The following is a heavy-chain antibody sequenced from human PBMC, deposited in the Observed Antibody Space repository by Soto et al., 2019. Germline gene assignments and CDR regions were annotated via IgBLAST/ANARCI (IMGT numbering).Heavy chain of an antibody. CDR1: GGSISNYY. Sequence: QVQVQESGPGLVKPSGTLSLTCTVSGGSISNYYWSWIRQSPGKGLEWIANIYHSGTTNYNLSLKGRVTISIDNSKNQVSLKLNSVTAADTAVYYCARGGYRTLAWFDPWGQGTLVTVSS. D-gene: IGHD5-12*01. CDR2: IYHSGTT. J-gene: IGHJ5*02. V-gene: IGHV4-59*01. CDR3: ARGGYRTLAWFDP.